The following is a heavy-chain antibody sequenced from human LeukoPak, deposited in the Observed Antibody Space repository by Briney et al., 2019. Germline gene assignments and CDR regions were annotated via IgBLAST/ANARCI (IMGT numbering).Heavy chain of an antibody. V-gene: IGHV3-23*01. J-gene: IGHJ4*02. D-gene: IGHD3-22*01. CDR1: GFTFSNYA. CDR3: ARGLDSSGYYPKPFDY. CDR2: ISGSGDST. Sequence: GGSLRLSCAASGFTFSNYAMRWVRQAPGKGLEWVSGISGSGDSTYYADSVKGRFTISRDNSKNTLYLQMNSLRAEDTAVYYCARGLDSSGYYPKPFDYWGQGTLVTVSS.